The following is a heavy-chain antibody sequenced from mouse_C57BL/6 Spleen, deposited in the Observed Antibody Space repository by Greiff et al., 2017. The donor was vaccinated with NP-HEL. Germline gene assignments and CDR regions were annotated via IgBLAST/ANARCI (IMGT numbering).Heavy chain of an antibody. V-gene: IGHV1-15*01. Sequence: QVQLKESGAELVRPGASVTLSCKASGYTFTDYEMHWVKQTPVHGLEWIGAIDPETGGTAYNQKFKGKAILTADKSSSTAYMELRSLTSEDSAVYYCTRGLRRRTGYAMDDWGQGTSVTVSS. CDR3: TRGLRRRTGYAMDD. CDR2: IDPETGGT. CDR1: GYTFTDYE. J-gene: IGHJ4*01. D-gene: IGHD2-2*01.